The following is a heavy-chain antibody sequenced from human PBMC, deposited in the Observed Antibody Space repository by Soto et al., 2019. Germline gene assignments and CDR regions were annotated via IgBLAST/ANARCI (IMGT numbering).Heavy chain of an antibody. Sequence: PGGSLRLSCEVSGFILRDYYMSWIRQPPGKGLEWVSAISGSGGSTYYADSVKVRFTISRDNSKNTLYLQMNRLRAEETAVYYCAKDLGSSSASYYFDYWGQGTLVTVSS. CDR1: GFILRDYY. CDR2: ISGSGGST. D-gene: IGHD6-6*01. CDR3: AKDLGSSSASYYFDY. V-gene: IGHV3-23*01. J-gene: IGHJ4*02.